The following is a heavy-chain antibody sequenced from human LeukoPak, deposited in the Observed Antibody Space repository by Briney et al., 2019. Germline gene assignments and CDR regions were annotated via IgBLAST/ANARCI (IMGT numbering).Heavy chain of an antibody. CDR2: IFYSGRT. CDR1: GDSVRNYY. D-gene: IGHD1-26*01. V-gene: IGHV4-59*02. Sequence: SGTLFLTCTVSGDSVRNYYWSWIRQPPGKGLEWIGYIFYSGRTNYSPSLKSRVTISLDKSNNQFSLEMSALTAADTAVYYCARVEGATHIDYWGRGTLVTV. J-gene: IGHJ4*02. CDR3: ARVEGATHIDY.